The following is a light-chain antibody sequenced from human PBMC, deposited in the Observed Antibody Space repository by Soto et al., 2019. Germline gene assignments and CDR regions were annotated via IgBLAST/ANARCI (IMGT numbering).Light chain of an antibody. J-gene: IGKJ5*01. V-gene: IGKV3-20*01. CDR3: QQYGSSPLT. Sequence: EIVLAQSPGPLSLSPGESATLSCRASQSVSSSFLAWYQQKAGQAPRLLIYGAFRRATGIPDRFSGSGSGTDCTLTISRLEPEDVAVYYCQQYGSSPLTLGQGTRLEIK. CDR2: GAF. CDR1: QSVSSSF.